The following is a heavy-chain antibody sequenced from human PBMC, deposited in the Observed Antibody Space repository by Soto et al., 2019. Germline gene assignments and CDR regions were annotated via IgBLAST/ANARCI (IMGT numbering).Heavy chain of an antibody. Sequence: EVQLVESGGGLVQPGRSLRLSCAASGFTFDDYAMHWVRQAPGKGLEWVSGISWNSGSIGYADSVKGRFTISRDNAKNPLYLQMNSLRAEDTALYYCAKDSDGSGSYRGGRDFDYWGQGTLVTVSS. D-gene: IGHD3-10*01. J-gene: IGHJ4*02. CDR2: ISWNSGSI. V-gene: IGHV3-9*01. CDR3: AKDSDGSGSYRGGRDFDY. CDR1: GFTFDDYA.